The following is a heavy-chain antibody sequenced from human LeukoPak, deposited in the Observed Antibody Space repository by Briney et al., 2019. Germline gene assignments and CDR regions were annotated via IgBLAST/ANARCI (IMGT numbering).Heavy chain of an antibody. J-gene: IGHJ4*02. D-gene: IGHD3-22*01. CDR2: ISGSGGST. V-gene: IGHV3-23*01. CDR1: GFTFSSYA. CDR3: AKVPSRVVVVITTVDY. Sequence: GGSLRLSCAASGFTFSSYAMSWVRQAPGKGREWVSAISGSGGSTYYADSVKGRFTICRDNSKNTLYLQMNSLRAEDTAVYYCAKVPSRVVVVITTVDYWGQGTLVTVSS.